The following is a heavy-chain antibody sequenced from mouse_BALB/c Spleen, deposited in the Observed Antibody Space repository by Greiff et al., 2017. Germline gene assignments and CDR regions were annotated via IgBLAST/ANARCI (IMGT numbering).Heavy chain of an antibody. V-gene: IGHV1-80*01. CDR2: IYPGDGDT. CDR3: AREHGSRLWFAY. Sequence: QVQLQQSGAELVRPGSSVKISCKASGYAFSSYWMNWVKQRPGQGLEWIGQIYPGDGDTNYNGKFKGKATLTADKSSSTAYMQLSSLTSEDSSVYFCAREHGSRLWFAYWGQGTLVTVSA. CDR1: GYAFSSYW. D-gene: IGHD1-1*01. J-gene: IGHJ3*01.